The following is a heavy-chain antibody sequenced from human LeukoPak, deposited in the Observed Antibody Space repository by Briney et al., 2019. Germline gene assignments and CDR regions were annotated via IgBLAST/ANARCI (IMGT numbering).Heavy chain of an antibody. Sequence: PGGSLRLSCAPAGFTFSSYAIHWVRQAPGKGLEYVSTISSNGGSTYYANSVKGRFTISRDNSKNTLYLQMGSLRAEDMAVYYCARVGGRIAVGGNDYWGQGTLVTVSS. D-gene: IGHD6-19*01. CDR1: GFTFSSYA. J-gene: IGHJ4*02. V-gene: IGHV3-64*01. CDR2: ISSNGGST. CDR3: ARVGGRIAVGGNDY.